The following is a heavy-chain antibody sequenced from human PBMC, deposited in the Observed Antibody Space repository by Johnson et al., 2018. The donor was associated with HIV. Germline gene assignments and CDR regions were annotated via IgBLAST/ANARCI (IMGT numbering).Heavy chain of an antibody. CDR1: GFTFSNYA. J-gene: IGHJ3*02. CDR2: ISGSGDTA. Sequence: MLLVESGGGLVQPGRSLRLSCAASGFTFSNYAMSWVRQAPGKGLEWVSAISGSGDTAYYADSVKGRFTISRDNSKNTLYLQMNSLRAEDTAVFYCGMSGVEDAAFDIWGQGTMVTVSS. D-gene: IGHD7-27*01. V-gene: IGHV3-23*04. CDR3: GMSGVEDAAFDI.